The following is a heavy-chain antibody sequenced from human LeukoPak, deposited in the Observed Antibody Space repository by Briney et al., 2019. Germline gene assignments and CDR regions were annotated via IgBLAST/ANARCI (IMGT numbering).Heavy chain of an antibody. CDR2: LYTGGST. CDR3: ARDYRIEGVTGYYYYGMDV. D-gene: IGHD1-26*01. CDR1: GSTVSSNY. J-gene: IGHJ6*02. V-gene: IGHV3-53*01. Sequence: PGGSLRLSCAVSGSTVSSNYMSWVRQAPGRGLEWVSVLYTGGSTYYADSVKGRFTISRDDSKSTLYLQMNSLRTQDTAVYYCARDYRIEGVTGYYYYGMDVWGQGTTVTVSS.